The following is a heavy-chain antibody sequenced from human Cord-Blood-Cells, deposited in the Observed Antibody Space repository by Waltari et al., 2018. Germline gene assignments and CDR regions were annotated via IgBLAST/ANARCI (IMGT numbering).Heavy chain of an antibody. J-gene: IGHJ3*02. CDR1: GYTFTGYY. CDR3: ARERLTYSSSFEAFDI. CDR2: INPNSGGT. D-gene: IGHD6-6*01. V-gene: IGHV1-2*02. Sequence: QVQLVQSGAEVKKPGASVKVSCKASGYTFTGYYMHWVRPAPGQGLEWMGWINPNSGGTNYAQKFQGRVTMTRDTSISTAYMELSRLRSDDTAVYYCARERLTYSSSFEAFDIWGQGTMVTVSS.